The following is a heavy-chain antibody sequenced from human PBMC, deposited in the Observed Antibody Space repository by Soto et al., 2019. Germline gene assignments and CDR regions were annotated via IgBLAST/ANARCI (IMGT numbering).Heavy chain of an antibody. V-gene: IGHV3-23*01. Sequence: EVQLLESGGGLVQPGGSLRLSCAASGFTFGNYAMIWVRQAPGKGLEWVSTISGGGDGTYYADSVRGRFTISRENSRNALYLQMNSLRVEDTAVYYCAKKGLGSLATYCSTGDCHYAFDIWGQGTMVTVSS. CDR3: AKKGLGSLATYCSTGDCHYAFDI. D-gene: IGHD2-15*01. CDR1: GFTFGNYA. J-gene: IGHJ3*02. CDR2: ISGGGDGT.